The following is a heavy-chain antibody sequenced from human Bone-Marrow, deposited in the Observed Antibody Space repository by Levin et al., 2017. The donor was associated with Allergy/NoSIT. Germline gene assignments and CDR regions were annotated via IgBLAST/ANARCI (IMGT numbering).Heavy chain of an antibody. D-gene: IGHD4-17*01. CDR2: IDPSGGST. V-gene: IGHV1-46*01. Sequence: ASVKVSCKASGYVFSSHYIHWVRQAPGQGLEWMGIIDPSGGSTSYAQRFQDRVTMTSDTSSTTFYMELSSLRSDVTGIYFCARDLGAYAEVYGIDIWGQGTMVTVSS. J-gene: IGHJ3*02. CDR1: GYVFSSHY. CDR3: ARDLGAYAEVYGIDI.